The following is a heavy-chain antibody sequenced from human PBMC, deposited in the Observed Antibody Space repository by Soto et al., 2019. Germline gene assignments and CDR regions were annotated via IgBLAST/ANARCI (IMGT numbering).Heavy chain of an antibody. CDR2: IYYSGST. Sequence: SETLSLTCTVSGGSISSSSYYWGWIRQPPGKGLEWIGSIYYSGSTYYNPSLKSRVTISVDTSKNQFSLKLSSVTAADTAVYYCARQRSVVVVAATRYNWFDPWGQGTLVTVS. CDR1: GGSISSSSYY. D-gene: IGHD2-15*01. CDR3: ARQRSVVVVAATRYNWFDP. V-gene: IGHV4-39*01. J-gene: IGHJ5*02.